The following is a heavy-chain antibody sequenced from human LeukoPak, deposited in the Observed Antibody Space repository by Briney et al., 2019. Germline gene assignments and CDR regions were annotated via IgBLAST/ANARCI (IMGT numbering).Heavy chain of an antibody. Sequence: SGPTLVKPTQTLTLTCTFSGVSLGTRGVGVGWIRQPPGKALEWLALIYWDDDKRYSPSLKSRLTITKDTSKNQVVLTMTNMDPVDTATYYCAHRVVSSSWHNWFDPWGQGTLVTVSS. J-gene: IGHJ5*02. CDR3: AHRVVSSSWHNWFDP. CDR2: IYWDDDK. CDR1: GVSLGTRGVG. V-gene: IGHV2-5*02. D-gene: IGHD6-13*01.